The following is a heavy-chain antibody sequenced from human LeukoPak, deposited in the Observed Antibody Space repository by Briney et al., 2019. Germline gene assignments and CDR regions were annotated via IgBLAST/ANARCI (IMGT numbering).Heavy chain of an antibody. D-gene: IGHD2-2*03. CDR2: ISAYNGNT. V-gene: IGHV1-18*01. Sequence: ASVKVSCKASGYTFTSYGISWVRQAPGQGLKWMGWISAYNGNTNYAQKLQGRVTMTTDTSTSTAYMELRSLRSDDTAVYYCATNFGYCSSTSCYDYWGQGTLVTVSS. CDR1: GYTFTSYG. J-gene: IGHJ4*02. CDR3: ATNFGYCSSTSCYDY.